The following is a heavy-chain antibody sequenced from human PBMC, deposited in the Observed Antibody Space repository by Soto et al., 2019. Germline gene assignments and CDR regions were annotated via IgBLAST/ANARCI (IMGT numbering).Heavy chain of an antibody. CDR3: ARYNWSHWYFDL. V-gene: IGHV4-30-4*01. Sequence: SETLSLTCTVSGGSISSGDYYWSCIRQPPGKGLEWIGYIYYSGSTYYNPSLKSRVTISVDTSKNQFSLKLSSVTAADTAVYYCARYNWSHWYFDLWGRGTLVTVSS. CDR1: GGSISSGDYY. J-gene: IGHJ2*01. D-gene: IGHD1-20*01. CDR2: IYYSGST.